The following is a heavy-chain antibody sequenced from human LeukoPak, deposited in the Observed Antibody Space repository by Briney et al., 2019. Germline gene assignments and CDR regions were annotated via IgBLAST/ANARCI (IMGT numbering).Heavy chain of an antibody. V-gene: IGHV1-69*05. CDR3: ARFGLGKHIEVAGIPFDI. J-gene: IGHJ3*02. CDR2: IIPIFGTA. Sequence: SVNVSCKASGGTFSSYAISWVRQAPGQGLEWMGGIIPIFGTANYAQKLQGRVTMTTDTSTSTAYMELRSLRSDDTAVYYCARFGLGKHIEVAGIPFDIWGQGTMVTVSS. CDR1: GGTFSSYA. D-gene: IGHD6-19*01.